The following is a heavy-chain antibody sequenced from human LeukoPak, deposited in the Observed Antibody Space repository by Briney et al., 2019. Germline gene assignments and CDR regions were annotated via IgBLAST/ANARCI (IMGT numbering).Heavy chain of an antibody. V-gene: IGHV1-69*05. D-gene: IGHD1-14*01. CDR3: AATSIIFNWFDP. Sequence: SVKVSCKASGGSFGDFAIIWVRQAPGHGLERMGRSVPMSDTKDYAQKFQGRVTFATDESTTTAHMELSNLSPEDTAVYYCAATSIIFNWFDPWGQGTLVTVSS. CDR2: SVPMSDTK. J-gene: IGHJ5*02. CDR1: GGSFGDFA.